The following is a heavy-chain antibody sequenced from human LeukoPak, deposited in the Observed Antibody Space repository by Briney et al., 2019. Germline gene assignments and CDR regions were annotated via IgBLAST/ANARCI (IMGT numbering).Heavy chain of an antibody. CDR3: ARVKKYQLQGAFDI. Sequence: GGSLRLSCAASGFTFNSYWMSWVRQAPGKGLEWVANVKQDGSEKYYVDSVKGRFTISRDNAKNSLYLQMNSLRAEDTALYHCARVKKYQLQGAFDIWGQGTMVTVSS. J-gene: IGHJ3*02. V-gene: IGHV3-7*03. CDR2: VKQDGSEK. CDR1: GFTFNSYW. D-gene: IGHD2-2*01.